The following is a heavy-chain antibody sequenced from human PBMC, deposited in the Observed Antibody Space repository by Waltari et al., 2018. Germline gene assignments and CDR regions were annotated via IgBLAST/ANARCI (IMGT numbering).Heavy chain of an antibody. V-gene: IGHV1-58*01. CDR2: IVVGSGNT. Sequence: QMQLVQSGPEVKKPGTSVKVSCKASGFTCTSSAVPWVRQARGQRLEWIGWIVVGSGNTNYAQKFQERVTITRDMSTSTAYMELSSLRSEDTAVYHCAAAQPLLWFRPDAFDIWGQGTMVTVSS. D-gene: IGHD3-10*01. CDR3: AAAQPLLWFRPDAFDI. J-gene: IGHJ3*02. CDR1: GFTCTSSA.